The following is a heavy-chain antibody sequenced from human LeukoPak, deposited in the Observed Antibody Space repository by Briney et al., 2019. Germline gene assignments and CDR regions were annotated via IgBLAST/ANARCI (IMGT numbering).Heavy chain of an antibody. V-gene: IGHV4-30-4*07. Sequence: SQTLCLTCAVSGGSISSGGYSWSWIRQPPGKGLEWIGYIYYSGSTYYNPSLKSRVTISVDTSKNQFSLKLSSVTAADTAVYYCARDHNSYYYFDYWGQGTLVTVSS. J-gene: IGHJ4*02. CDR2: IYYSGST. CDR3: ARDHNSYYYFDY. CDR1: GGSISSGGYS. D-gene: IGHD2-21*01.